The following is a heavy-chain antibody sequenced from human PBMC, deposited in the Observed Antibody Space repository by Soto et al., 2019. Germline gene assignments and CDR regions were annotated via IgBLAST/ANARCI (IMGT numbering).Heavy chain of an antibody. CDR3: EGRDDPFHV. CDR2: IWHDGSQK. J-gene: IGHJ3*01. CDR1: GLTFSNYG. Sequence: QVQLVESGGGVVQPERSLRLSCVATGLTFSNYGIHWVRQAPGRGLEWVAVIWHDGSQKYSAESVRGRFTISRDNSKNTVYLQMNSLRAADTAVYYCEGRDDPFHVWGQGTMVTVSS. V-gene: IGHV3-33*01.